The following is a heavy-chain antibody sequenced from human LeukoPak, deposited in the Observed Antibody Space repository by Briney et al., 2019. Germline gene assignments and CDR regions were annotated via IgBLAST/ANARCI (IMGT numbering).Heavy chain of an antibody. V-gene: IGHV3-23*01. D-gene: IGHD3-16*01. CDR1: GLTFSSYA. CDR2: ISGTGGYT. Sequence: PGGSLRLSCAASGLTFSSYAMNWVRQAPGKGLEWVSSISGTGGYTNYADSVKGRFTISRDNSKNTLYLQMNSLRAEDTAVYYCAKDPLDWGTIFFDYWGQGTLVTVSS. J-gene: IGHJ4*02. CDR3: AKDPLDWGTIFFDY.